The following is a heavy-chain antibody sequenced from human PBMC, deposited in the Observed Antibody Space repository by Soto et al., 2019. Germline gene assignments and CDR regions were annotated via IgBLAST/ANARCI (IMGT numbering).Heavy chain of an antibody. CDR3: ARDNRVQDILTAGGAFDI. CDR2: IWYDGSNK. J-gene: IGHJ3*02. V-gene: IGHV3-33*01. D-gene: IGHD3-9*01. CDR1: GFTFSSYG. Sequence: GGSLRLSCAASGFTFSSYGMHWVRQAPGKGLEWVAVIWYDGSNKYYADSVKGRFTISRDNSKNTLYLQMNSLRAEDTAVYYCARDNRVQDILTAGGAFDIWGQGTMVTVSS.